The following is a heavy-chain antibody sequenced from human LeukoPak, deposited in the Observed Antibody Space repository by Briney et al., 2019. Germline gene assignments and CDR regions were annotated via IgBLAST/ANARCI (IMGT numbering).Heavy chain of an antibody. Sequence: GGSLRLSCAASGFTFSNYGMSWVRQAPGKGLEWVSTISGSGSATYNAGSVKGRFTTSRDNSNNTLYLQMNSLRAEDTAVYYCARGGGPAGGQGTLVTVSS. D-gene: IGHD4-23*01. V-gene: IGHV3-23*01. CDR3: ARGGGPA. J-gene: IGHJ4*02. CDR1: GFTFSNYG. CDR2: ISGSGSAT.